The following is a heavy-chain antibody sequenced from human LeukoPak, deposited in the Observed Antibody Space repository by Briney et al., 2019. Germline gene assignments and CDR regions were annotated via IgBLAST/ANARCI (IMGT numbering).Heavy chain of an antibody. Sequence: GGSLRLSCAASGFTFSSYAMHWVRQAPGKGLEWVAVISYDGSNKYYADSVKGRFTVPRDNSKNTLYLQMNSLRAEDTAVYYCARGSPDSSGFDYFDYWGQGTLVTVSS. CDR2: ISYDGSNK. D-gene: IGHD3-22*01. J-gene: IGHJ4*02. CDR1: GFTFSSYA. CDR3: ARGSPDSSGFDYFDY. V-gene: IGHV3-30-3*01.